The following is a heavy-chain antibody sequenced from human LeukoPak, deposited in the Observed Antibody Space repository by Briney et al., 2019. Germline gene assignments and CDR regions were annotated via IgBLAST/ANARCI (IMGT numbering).Heavy chain of an antibody. J-gene: IGHJ3*02. D-gene: IGHD5-24*01. CDR3: ARGAPGRDDGLDI. CDR2: ITHTGST. CDR1: GGSFSGFY. V-gene: IGHV4-34*01. Sequence: RASETLSLTCTVSGGSFSGFYWTWIRQPPGKGLEWIGEITHTGSTNYHPSLMSRVTISVDTPKNQFSLKLSSVTAADTTVYYCARGAPGRDDGLDIWGQGTMVTVSS.